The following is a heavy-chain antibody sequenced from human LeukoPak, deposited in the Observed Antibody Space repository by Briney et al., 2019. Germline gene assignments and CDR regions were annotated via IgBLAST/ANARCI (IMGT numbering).Heavy chain of an antibody. V-gene: IGHV4-38-2*02. D-gene: IGHD3-16*01. CDR1: GYTISSGYS. CDR3: ARETSQKGAHYMDV. Sequence: SETLSLTCTVSGYTISSGYSWGWIRQPPGKGLEWIASIYFGGSTYYNPSLKSRVTISVGTSKKQFSLKLTSVTVADTAVYYCARETSQKGAHYMDVWGKGTTVTISS. J-gene: IGHJ6*03. CDR2: IYFGGST.